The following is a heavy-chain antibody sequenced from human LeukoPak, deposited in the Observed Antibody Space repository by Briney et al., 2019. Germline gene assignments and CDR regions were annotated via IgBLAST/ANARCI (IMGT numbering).Heavy chain of an antibody. D-gene: IGHD6-19*01. CDR2: IYTSGST. J-gene: IGHJ5*02. V-gene: IGHV4-4*07. CDR3: ARDRGSRWYDWFDP. CDR1: GGSFSSYS. Sequence: SETLSLTCTASGGSFSSYSWSWIRQPAGKGLEWIGRIYTSGSTNYNPSLKSRVTMSVDTSKNQFSLKLSPVTAADTAVYYCARDRGSRWYDWFDPWGQGTLVTVSS.